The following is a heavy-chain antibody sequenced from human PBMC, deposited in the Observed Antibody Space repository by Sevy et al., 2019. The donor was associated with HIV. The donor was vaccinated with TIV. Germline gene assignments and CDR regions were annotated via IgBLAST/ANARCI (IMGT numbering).Heavy chain of an antibody. V-gene: IGHV3-30*02. J-gene: IGHJ6*02. Sequence: GGSLRLSCAASGFTFSSYGMHWVRQAPGKGLEWVAFIRYDGSNKYYADSVKGRFTISRDNSKNTLYLQMNSLRAEDTAGYYCASTSKGRIAGRGEGWPERKRGEYYYYGMDVWGQGTTVTVSS. CDR1: GFTFSSYG. CDR2: IRYDGSNK. D-gene: IGHD6-6*01. CDR3: ASTSKGRIAGRGEGWPERKRGEYYYYGMDV.